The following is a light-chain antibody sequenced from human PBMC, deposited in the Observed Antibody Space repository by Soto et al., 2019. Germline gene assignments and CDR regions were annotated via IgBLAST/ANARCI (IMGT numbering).Light chain of an antibody. CDR2: DAS. V-gene: IGKV1-5*01. J-gene: IGKJ1*01. Sequence: DIPMTQSPSTLSASVGDRVTITCRATQSIRNWLAWYQQKPGKAPKLLIFDASSLETGVPSRFSGSGSGTEFTLTISSLQPDDFATYYCQQYNSYPPWTFGQGTKVEF. CDR3: QQYNSYPPWT. CDR1: QSIRNW.